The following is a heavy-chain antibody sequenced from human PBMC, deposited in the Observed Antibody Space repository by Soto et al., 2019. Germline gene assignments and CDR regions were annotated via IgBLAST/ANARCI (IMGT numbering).Heavy chain of an antibody. D-gene: IGHD3-10*01. V-gene: IGHV4-59*01. CDR3: ARAYYGSGSSSPLSYFDS. Sequence: SETLSLTCTVSDGSIDNYYWNWIRRPPGKGLEWIGYIYYSGSTNYNPSLKSRVTISVDTSKNQFSLKMSSVTPADTAVYYCARAYYGSGSSSPLSYFDSWGQGTLVTVSS. J-gene: IGHJ4*02. CDR1: DGSIDNYY. CDR2: IYYSGST.